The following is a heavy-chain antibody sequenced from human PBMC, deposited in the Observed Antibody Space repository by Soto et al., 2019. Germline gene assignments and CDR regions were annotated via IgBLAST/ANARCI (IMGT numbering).Heavy chain of an antibody. CDR1: GFSLSTSGVG. CDR2: IYWDDDK. Sequence: QITLKESGPTLVKPTQTLPLPCTFSGFSLSTSGVGVGWIRQPPGKALEWLALIYWDDDKRYSPSLKSRLTITKDTSKNQVVLTMTNMDPVDTAPDYCAHRRVWFGFDYWGQGTLVTVSS. D-gene: IGHD3-16*01. CDR3: AHRRVWFGFDY. V-gene: IGHV2-5*02. J-gene: IGHJ4*02.